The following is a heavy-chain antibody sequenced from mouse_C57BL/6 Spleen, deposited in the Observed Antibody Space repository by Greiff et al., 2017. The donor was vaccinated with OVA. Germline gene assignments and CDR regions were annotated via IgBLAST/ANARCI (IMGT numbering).Heavy chain of an antibody. CDR3: AIERDYAMDY. CDR1: FSPFPLSF. J-gene: IGHJ4*01. CDR2: IHPSDSDT. V-gene: IGHV1-74*01. Sequence: VPLPPPCASLFPPCSSFPFSFPSSFSPFPLSFIHFFKHRPFHFLYFIVMIHPSDSDTNYNQKFKGKATLTVDKSSSTAYMQLSSLTSEDSAVYYCAIERDYAMDYWGQGTSVTVSS.